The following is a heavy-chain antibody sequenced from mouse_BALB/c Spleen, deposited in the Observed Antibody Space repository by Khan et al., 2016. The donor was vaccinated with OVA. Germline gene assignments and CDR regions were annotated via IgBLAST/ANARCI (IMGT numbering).Heavy chain of an antibody. D-gene: IGHD1-1*01. V-gene: IGHV1-20*02. CDR2: INPQLGET. Sequence: VQLQQSGPELVKPGASVKISCKASGYSFTGYFMNWVMQSHGKSLEWIGRINPQLGETFYNQKFKGKATLTVDESSSTVHMELRSLASEDSAVYYCARKNGSDFDYWGQGTTLTVSS. CDR3: ARKNGSDFDY. CDR1: GYSFTGYF. J-gene: IGHJ2*01.